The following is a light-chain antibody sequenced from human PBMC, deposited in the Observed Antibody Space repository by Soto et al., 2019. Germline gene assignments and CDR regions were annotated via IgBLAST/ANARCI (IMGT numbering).Light chain of an antibody. CDR1: QTISNW. V-gene: IGKV1-5*03. Sequence: DIQMTQSPSTLSASVGDRVTITCRASQTISNWLAWYQQKPGQAPKLLIYKASTLESGVPSRFSGSGSGTEFTLTISSLQPDDFATYYCQHYNSYSEAFGQGTKVELK. J-gene: IGKJ1*01. CDR2: KAS. CDR3: QHYNSYSEA.